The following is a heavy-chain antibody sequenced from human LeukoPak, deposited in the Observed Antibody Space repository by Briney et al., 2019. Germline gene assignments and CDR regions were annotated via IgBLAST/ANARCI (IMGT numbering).Heavy chain of an antibody. CDR1: GYTFTGYY. CDR2: INPNSGGT. V-gene: IGHV1-2*02. D-gene: IGHD3-22*01. CDR3: ARESNSSGYLYWYFDL. Sequence: ASVKVSCKASGYTFTGYYMHWVRQAPGQGLEWMGWINPNSGGTNYAQKFQGRVTMTRDTSISTAYMELSRLRSDDTAVYYCARESNSSGYLYWYFDLWGRGTLVTVSS. J-gene: IGHJ2*01.